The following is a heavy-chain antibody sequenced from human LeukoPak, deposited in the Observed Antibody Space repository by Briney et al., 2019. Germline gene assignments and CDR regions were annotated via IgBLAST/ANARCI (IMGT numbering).Heavy chain of an antibody. V-gene: IGHV3-69-1*01. Sequence: PGGSLRLSCAASGFTFSDYAMNWVGQAPGKGLEWLSYISTSSSIYYADSVKGRFTISRDNARNSLYLQMNSLRAEDTAVHYCVSWDGSGNWGQGTLVTVSS. CDR1: GFTFSDYA. D-gene: IGHD3-10*01. J-gene: IGHJ4*02. CDR3: VSWDGSGN. CDR2: ISTSSSI.